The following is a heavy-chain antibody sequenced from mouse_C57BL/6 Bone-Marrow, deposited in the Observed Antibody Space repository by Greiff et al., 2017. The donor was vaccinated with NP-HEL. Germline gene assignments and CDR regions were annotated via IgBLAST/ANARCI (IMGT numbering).Heavy chain of an antibody. D-gene: IGHD2-2*01. CDR3: ASATMVNTHWYFDV. V-gene: IGHV7-3*01. Sequence: EVKLVESGGGLVQPGGSLSLSCAASGFTFTDYYMSWVRQPPGKALEWLGFIRNKANGYTTEYSASVKGRFTISRDNSQSILYLQMNALRAEDSATYYCASATMVNTHWYFDVWGTGTTVTVSS. J-gene: IGHJ1*03. CDR2: IRNKANGYTT. CDR1: GFTFTDYY.